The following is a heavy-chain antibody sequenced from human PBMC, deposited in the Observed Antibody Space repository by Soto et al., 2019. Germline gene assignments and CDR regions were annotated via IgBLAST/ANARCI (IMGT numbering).Heavy chain of an antibody. Sequence: QVQLVQSGVEVKKPGASVKVSCKASGYTFTTFGITWARQAPGQGLQWMGWINAFNGNTNYAQKLQGRVTMTTDTSTSTAYMELRSLRSDDTAVYYCARQNAEYFQNWGQGTLVTVS. V-gene: IGHV1-18*01. CDR3: ARQNAEYFQN. CDR1: GYTFTTFG. J-gene: IGHJ1*01. CDR2: INAFNGNT.